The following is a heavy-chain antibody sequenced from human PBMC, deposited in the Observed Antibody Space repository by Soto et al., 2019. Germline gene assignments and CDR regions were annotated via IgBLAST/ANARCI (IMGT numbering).Heavy chain of an antibody. CDR3: ASERGSSYFDY. CDR2: LYSGGST. Sequence: GGSLRLSCAASGFTVSSNYMSWVRQAPGKGLEWVSVLYSGGSTYYADSVKGRFTISRDNSKNMLYLQMNNLRAEDTAVYYCASERGSSYFDYWGQGTLVTVSS. V-gene: IGHV3-66*01. D-gene: IGHD1-26*01. CDR1: GFTVSSNY. J-gene: IGHJ4*02.